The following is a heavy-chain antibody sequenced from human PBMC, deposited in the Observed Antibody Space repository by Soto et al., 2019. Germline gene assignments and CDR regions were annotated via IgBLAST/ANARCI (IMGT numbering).Heavy chain of an antibody. Sequence: GGSLRLSCAASGFTFSISAMTWVRQAPGKGLEWVSAISNSGDTTYYADSVKGRFTISRDNSKNTLYLQMNSLRAEDTAVYYCATDFRITVYGMDVWGQGTTVTVSS. D-gene: IGHD3-10*01. J-gene: IGHJ6*02. CDR3: ATDFRITVYGMDV. CDR1: GFTFSISA. V-gene: IGHV3-23*01. CDR2: ISNSGDTT.